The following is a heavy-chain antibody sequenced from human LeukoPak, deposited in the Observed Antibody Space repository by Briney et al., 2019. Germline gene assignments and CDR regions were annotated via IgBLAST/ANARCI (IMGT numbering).Heavy chain of an antibody. CDR3: SRQTPGRYYDSSGPDELGI. CDR1: GFTFSGSA. J-gene: IGHJ3*02. Sequence: GGSLRLSCTASGFTFSGSAMHWVRKASGKGREWVGRIIGKTNGYATVYAASVKGRFTISRDDSRNTAYLQMNSLRTEDTAVYYCSRQTPGRYYDSSGPDELGIWGQGTMVTVSS. V-gene: IGHV3-73*01. CDR2: IIGKTNGYAT. D-gene: IGHD3-22*01.